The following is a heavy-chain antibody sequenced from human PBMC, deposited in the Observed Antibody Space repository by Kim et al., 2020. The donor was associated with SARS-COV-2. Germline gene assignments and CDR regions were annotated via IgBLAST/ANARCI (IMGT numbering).Heavy chain of an antibody. D-gene: IGHD1-26*01. CDR3: ARAGQVGAHHDDAFHI. J-gene: IGHJ3*02. Sequence: SETLSLTCTVSGGSISNYYWSWIRQPPGKGLEWIGYIYYSRSTNYNPSLKSRVTISVDTSKNQFSLNLSSVTAADTAVYYCARAGQVGAHHDDAFHIWG. CDR2: IYYSRST. V-gene: IGHV4-59*01. CDR1: GGSISNYY.